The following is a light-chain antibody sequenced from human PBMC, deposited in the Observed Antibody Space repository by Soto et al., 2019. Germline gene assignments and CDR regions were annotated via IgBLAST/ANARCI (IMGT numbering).Light chain of an antibody. J-gene: IGLJ3*02. V-gene: IGLV2-23*02. CDR1: TSDVGGYDV. Sequence: QSVLTQPASVSGSPGQSITISCSGTTSDVGGYDVVSWYQQHPGKAPKLMIVEVNQRPSGVSDRFSGSKSGNTASLTISGLQAGDEADYYCCSFAGRSTFWVFGGGTKLTVL. CDR2: EVN. CDR3: CSFAGRSTFWV.